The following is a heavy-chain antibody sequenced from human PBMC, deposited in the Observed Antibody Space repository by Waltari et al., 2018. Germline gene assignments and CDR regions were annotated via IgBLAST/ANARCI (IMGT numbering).Heavy chain of an antibody. CDR1: GLTFSNDW. Sequence: EVQLVESGGGSVQPGGSLGLSCAASGLTFSNDWMNWVRQAPGKGLEWVANIKQDGSEKNYVDSVEGRFSISRDNAQNSLYLQMNSLRAEDTAIYYCVTGLTTVTAKDYFDHWGQGALVTVS. D-gene: IGHD4-17*01. CDR3: VTGLTTVTAKDYFDH. V-gene: IGHV3-7*01. CDR2: IKQDGSEK. J-gene: IGHJ4*02.